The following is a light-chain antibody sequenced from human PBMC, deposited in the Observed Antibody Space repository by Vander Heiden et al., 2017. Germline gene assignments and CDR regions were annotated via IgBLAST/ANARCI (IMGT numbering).Light chain of an antibody. Sequence: DIQMTQSPSTLSAAVGDRVTITCRASQSITNWLAWYQQIPGKAPNLLIYQTSTLESGVPSRCSGSGSGTEFTLTISSLQPDDSATYYCQQYDSYSYTFGQGTKLEIK. CDR1: QSITNW. CDR3: QQYDSYSYT. CDR2: QTS. V-gene: IGKV1-5*03. J-gene: IGKJ2*01.